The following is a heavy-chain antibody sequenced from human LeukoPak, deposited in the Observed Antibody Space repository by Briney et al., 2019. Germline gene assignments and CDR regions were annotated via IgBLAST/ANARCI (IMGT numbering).Heavy chain of an antibody. V-gene: IGHV3-23*01. CDR3: AKELKEMVANRWPDY. CDR2: ISGSGGST. Sequence: GGSLRLSCAASGFTFDDYGMSWVRQAPGKGLEWVSAISGSGGSTYYADSVKGRFTISRDNSKNTLYLQMNSLRAEDTAVYYCAKELKEMVANRWPDYWGQGTLVTVSS. J-gene: IGHJ4*02. D-gene: IGHD5-12*01. CDR1: GFTFDDYG.